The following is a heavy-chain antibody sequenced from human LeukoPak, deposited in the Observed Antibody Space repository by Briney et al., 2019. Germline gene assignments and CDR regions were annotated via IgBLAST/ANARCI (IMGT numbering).Heavy chain of an antibody. CDR1: GFTFSISW. Sequence: GGSLRLSCAASGFTFSISWMSWVRQAPGKGLEWVAYIKQDGSAKDYVDSVKGRFTISRDNSKNSLYLQMNSLRAEDTAVYYCARGGWSLDYWGQGTLVTVSS. CDR3: ARGGWSLDY. J-gene: IGHJ4*02. CDR2: IKQDGSAK. V-gene: IGHV3-7*04. D-gene: IGHD6-19*01.